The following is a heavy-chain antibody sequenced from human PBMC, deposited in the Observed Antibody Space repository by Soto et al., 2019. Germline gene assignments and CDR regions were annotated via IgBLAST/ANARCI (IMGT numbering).Heavy chain of an antibody. CDR3: AKERGPYSSQYIFDY. D-gene: IGHD6-13*01. CDR1: GFTFSSYG. CDR2: ISYDGSNK. Sequence: GGSLRLSCAASGFTFSSYGMHWVRQAPGKGLEWVAVISYDGSNKYYADSVKGRFTISRDNSKNTLYLQMNSLRAEDTAVYYCAKERGPYSSQYIFDYWGQGTLVTVSS. J-gene: IGHJ4*02. V-gene: IGHV3-30*18.